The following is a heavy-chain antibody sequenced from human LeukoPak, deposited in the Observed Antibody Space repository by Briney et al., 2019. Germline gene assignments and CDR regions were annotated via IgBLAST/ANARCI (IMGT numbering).Heavy chain of an antibody. CDR2: IETKSDGGTT. D-gene: IGHD3-22*01. CDR1: GFPFSNAL. CDR3: ARLSSGYYPAYWYFDL. J-gene: IGHJ2*01. Sequence: PGGSLRLSCAASGFPFSNALMSWVRQAPGKGLEWVGRIETKSDGGTTVYAAPVKGRFTISRDDSKNTLYLQMNSLKAEDTAVYYCARLSSGYYPAYWYFDLWGRGTLVTVSS. V-gene: IGHV3-15*04.